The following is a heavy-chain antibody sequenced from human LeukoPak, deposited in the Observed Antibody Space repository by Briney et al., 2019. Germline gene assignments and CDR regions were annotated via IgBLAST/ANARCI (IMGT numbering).Heavy chain of an antibody. CDR1: GFIVSENY. J-gene: IGHJ6*02. D-gene: IGHD6-19*01. CDR2: VYSGGTT. V-gene: IGHV3-66*01. CDR3: VRDRWPGLGDF. Sequence: PGGSLRLSCAASGFIVSENYISWVRQAPGKGLEWVSVVYSGGTTYYADSVKGRFTISRDNSMHTLYLQMSSLRAEDTAVYYCVRDRWPGLGDFWGQGTTVIVSS.